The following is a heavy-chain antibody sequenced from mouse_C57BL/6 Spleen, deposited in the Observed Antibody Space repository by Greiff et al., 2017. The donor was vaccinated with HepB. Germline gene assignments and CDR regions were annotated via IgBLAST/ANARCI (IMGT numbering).Heavy chain of an antibody. D-gene: IGHD1-1*01. CDR2: INPGSGGT. V-gene: IGHV1-54*01. J-gene: IGHJ3*01. CDR3: ARSEVLLLRGSWLGY. Sequence: QVQLQQSGAELVRPGTSVKVSCKASGYAFTNYLIEWVKQRPGQGLEWIGVINPGSGGTNYNEKFKGKATLTADKSSSTDYMQLSSLTSEDSAVYFCARSEVLLLRGSWLGYWGQGTLVTVSA. CDR1: GYAFTNYL.